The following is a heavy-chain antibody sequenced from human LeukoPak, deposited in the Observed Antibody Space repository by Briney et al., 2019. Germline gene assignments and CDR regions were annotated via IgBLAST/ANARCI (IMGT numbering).Heavy chain of an antibody. Sequence: SETLSLTCTVSGDSISSSDNYWSWLRQPAGKGLEWIGRISPSGSTIYNPSLKSRVTLSVDTSKNQFSLKLTSVTAADPAIYYCARGSVRLDYWGQGTLVTVSS. J-gene: IGHJ4*02. CDR2: ISPSGST. CDR1: GDSISSSDNY. D-gene: IGHD4-17*01. CDR3: ARGSVRLDY. V-gene: IGHV4-61*02.